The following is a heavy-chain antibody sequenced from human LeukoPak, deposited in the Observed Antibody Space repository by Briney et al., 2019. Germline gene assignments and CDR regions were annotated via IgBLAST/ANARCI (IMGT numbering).Heavy chain of an antibody. V-gene: IGHV3-15*01. CDR1: GFTFSNAW. D-gene: IGHD3-10*01. CDR3: TTYLYYYSEDYFDY. J-gene: IGHJ4*02. CDR2: IKSKTDSGTT. Sequence: PGGSLRLSCAASGFTFSNAWMSWVRQAPGKGLEWVGRIKSKTDSGTTDYAAPVKGRFTISRDDSKNTLYLQMNSLKTEDTAVYYCTTYLYYYSEDYFDYWGQGTLVTVSS.